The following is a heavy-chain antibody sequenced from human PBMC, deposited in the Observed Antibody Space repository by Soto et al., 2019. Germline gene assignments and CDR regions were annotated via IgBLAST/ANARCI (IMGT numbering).Heavy chain of an antibody. CDR2: IYPSDSDT. CDR1: GYTFTNYW. CDR3: ARRPRYSDSDGSFTGGFDY. Sequence: GESLKISCKASGYTFTNYWIGWVRQMPGRGLECVGSIYPSDSDTRYGPSFQGQVTISADKSINVVYLKWNSLKASGTAMYFCARRPRYSDSDGSFTGGFDYWGQGTLVTVSS. J-gene: IGHJ4*02. V-gene: IGHV5-51*01. D-gene: IGHD3-9*01.